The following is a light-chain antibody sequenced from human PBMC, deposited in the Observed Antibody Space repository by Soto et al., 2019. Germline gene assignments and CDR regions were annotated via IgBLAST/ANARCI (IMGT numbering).Light chain of an antibody. CDR2: GAS. CDR3: QQYGGSIT. J-gene: IGKJ5*01. Sequence: EIVLTQSPDTLSLSPGERATLSCRASQSVSSTYLAWYQQKPGQAPRLLIYGASSRATGIPERFSGSGSGTDVTLTISRLEPEDFAVYFCQQYGGSITFGQGTRLEIE. V-gene: IGKV3-20*01. CDR1: QSVSSTY.